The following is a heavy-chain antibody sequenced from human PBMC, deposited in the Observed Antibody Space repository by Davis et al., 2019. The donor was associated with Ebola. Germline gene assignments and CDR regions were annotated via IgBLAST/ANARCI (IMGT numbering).Heavy chain of an antibody. J-gene: IGHJ5*02. CDR3: TRGHIAARGWFDP. CDR1: GYTFTGYY. V-gene: IGHV1-2*04. CDR2: INPNSGGT. Sequence: ASVKVSCKASGYTFTGYYMHWVRQAPGQGLEWMGWINPNSGGTNYAQKFQGWVTMTRDTSISTAYMELSRLRSDDMAVYYCTRGHIAARGWFDPWGQGTLVTVSS. D-gene: IGHD6-6*01.